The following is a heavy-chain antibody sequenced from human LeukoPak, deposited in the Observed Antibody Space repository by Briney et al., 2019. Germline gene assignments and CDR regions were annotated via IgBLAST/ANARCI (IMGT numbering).Heavy chain of an antibody. V-gene: IGHV1-24*01. D-gene: IGHD2-15*01. CDR1: GYTLTELS. CDR3: PRGGAIYCSGGSCKDHDAFDI. J-gene: IGHJ3*02. Sequence: ASVKVSCKVSGYTLTELSMHWVRQAPGKGLEWMGGFDPEDGETIYAQKFQGRVTMTEDTSTDTAYMELSSLRSEDTAVYYCPRGGAIYCSGGSCKDHDAFDIWGRGTMVTVSA. CDR2: FDPEDGET.